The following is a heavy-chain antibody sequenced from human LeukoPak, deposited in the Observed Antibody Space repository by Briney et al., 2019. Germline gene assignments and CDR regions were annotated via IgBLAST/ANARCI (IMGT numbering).Heavy chain of an antibody. CDR2: ISGSGGST. CDR3: ARSWTGYCSSTSCYHH. V-gene: IGHV3-23*01. J-gene: IGHJ5*02. CDR1: GFTFSSYA. D-gene: IGHD2-2*01. Sequence: GGSLRLSCAAPGFTFSSYAMSWVRQAPGKGLEWVSAISGSGGSTYYADSVKGRFTISRDNAKNSLYLQMNSLRAEDTAVYYCARSWTGYCSSTSCYHHWGQGTLVTVSS.